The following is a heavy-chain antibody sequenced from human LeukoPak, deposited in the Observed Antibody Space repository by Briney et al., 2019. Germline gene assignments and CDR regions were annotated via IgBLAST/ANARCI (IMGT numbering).Heavy chain of an antibody. D-gene: IGHD3-22*01. Sequence: ASVKVSCKASGYTFTSYGISWVRQAPGQGLEWMGWISAYNGNTNYAQKLQGRVTMTTDTSTSTAYMELRSLRSDDTAVCYCAREPLPDADYYDSSGYYYFDYWGQGTLVTVSS. CDR1: GYTFTSYG. J-gene: IGHJ4*02. CDR3: AREPLPDADYYDSSGYYYFDY. V-gene: IGHV1-18*01. CDR2: ISAYNGNT.